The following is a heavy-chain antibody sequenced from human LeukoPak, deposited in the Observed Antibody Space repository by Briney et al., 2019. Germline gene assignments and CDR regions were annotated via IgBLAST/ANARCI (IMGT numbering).Heavy chain of an antibody. V-gene: IGHV5-10-1*01. J-gene: IGHJ4*02. Sequence: GESLRISCKGSGYSFTSYWISWVRQMPGKGLEWMGRNDPRDSYTNYSPSFQGHVTISADKSISTAYLQWSSLKASDTAMYYCATRNTMVRGVIQEPFDYWGQGTLVSVSS. D-gene: IGHD3-10*01. CDR1: GYSFTSYW. CDR3: ATRNTMVRGVIQEPFDY. CDR2: NDPRDSYT.